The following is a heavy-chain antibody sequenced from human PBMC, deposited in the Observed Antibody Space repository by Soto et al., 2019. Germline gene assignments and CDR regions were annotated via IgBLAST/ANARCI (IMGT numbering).Heavy chain of an antibody. J-gene: IGHJ3*01. CDR2: IYYSGST. V-gene: IGHV4-31*03. D-gene: IGHD3-3*01. Sequence: SETLSLTCTVSGGSISSGGYYWSWIRQHPGKGLEWIGYIYYSGSTYYNPSLKSRVTISVDTSKNQFSLKLSSVTAADTAVYYCARFAYDFSGVPGEDSASDAFALSAQGT. CDR3: ARFAYDFSGVPGEDSASDAFAL. CDR1: GGSISSGGYY.